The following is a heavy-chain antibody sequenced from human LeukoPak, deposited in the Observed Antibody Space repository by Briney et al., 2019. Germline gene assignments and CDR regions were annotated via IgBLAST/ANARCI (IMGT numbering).Heavy chain of an antibody. CDR3: ARARYVNSFYAFDI. CDR1: GGSICSYY. Sequence: SETLSLTCTVSGGSICSYYWSWIRLPPGKGLEWIGYLSKSGNTNYSPSLKSRVTIFGDTSKNQFFLKLSSVTAADTAVYYCARARYVNSFYAFDIWGQGTLVAVSS. J-gene: IGHJ3*02. V-gene: IGHV4-59*01. D-gene: IGHD3-9*01. CDR2: LSKSGNT.